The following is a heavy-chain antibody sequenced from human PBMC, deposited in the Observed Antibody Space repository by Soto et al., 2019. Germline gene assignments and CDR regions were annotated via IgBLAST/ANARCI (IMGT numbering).Heavy chain of an antibody. CDR1: GFTITDYY. D-gene: IGHD3-10*01. J-gene: IGHJ6*02. V-gene: IGHV3-11*01. CDR2: ISSVGTTT. Sequence: GGSLRLSCGASGFTITDYYMSWIRQAPGKGLEWVSHISSVGTTTYYADSVKGRFSISMDNAKNSLYLQMNSLRAEDTAVYYCARDQEGSGSHWLGYNYYAMDVWGQGTTVTVSS. CDR3: ARDQEGSGSHWLGYNYYAMDV.